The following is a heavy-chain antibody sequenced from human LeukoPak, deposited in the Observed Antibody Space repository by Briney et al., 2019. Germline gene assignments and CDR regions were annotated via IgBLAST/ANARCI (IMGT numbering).Heavy chain of an antibody. Sequence: SQTLSLTCTISGDSVSSNSVTWNWIRQSPSRGLEWLGRTYYRSTWYNDYAVSVRGRITVNPDTSKNQFSPHLNSVTPEDTAVYYCARRLTQYDCFDPWGQGILVTVSS. CDR1: GDSVSSNSVT. D-gene: IGHD2-2*01. J-gene: IGHJ5*02. CDR2: TYYRSTWYN. CDR3: ARRLTQYDCFDP. V-gene: IGHV6-1*01.